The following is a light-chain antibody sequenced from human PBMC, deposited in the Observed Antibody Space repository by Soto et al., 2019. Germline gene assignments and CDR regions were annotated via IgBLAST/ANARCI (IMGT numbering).Light chain of an antibody. CDR1: QSVYTY. CDR2: DAS. Sequence: PGERATLWCRARQSVYTYLAWYQQKPGQAPRLLIFDASNRATGIPPRFSGSGSGTDFTLTISRLEPEDFAVYYCQQYGSSPPITFGQGTRLEIK. V-gene: IGKV3-20*01. CDR3: QQYGSSPPIT. J-gene: IGKJ5*01.